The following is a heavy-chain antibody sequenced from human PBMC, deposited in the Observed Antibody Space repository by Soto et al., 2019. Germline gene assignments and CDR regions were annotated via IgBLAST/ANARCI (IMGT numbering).Heavy chain of an antibody. CDR3: ARDLGSGSYSPWFDP. V-gene: IGHV4-31*03. J-gene: IGHJ5*02. CDR2: IYYSGST. Sequence: SETLSLTCTASGGSISSGGYYWSWIRQHPGKGLEWIGYIYYSGSTYYNPSLKSRVTISVDTSKNQFSLKLSSVTATDTAVYYCARDLGSGSYSPWFDPWGQETLVTVSS. D-gene: IGHD3-10*01. CDR1: GGSISSGGYY.